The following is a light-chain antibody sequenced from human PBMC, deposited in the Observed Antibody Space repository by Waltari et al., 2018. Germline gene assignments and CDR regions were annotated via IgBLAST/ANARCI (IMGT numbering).Light chain of an antibody. CDR1: QSLLYSSNNKNS. CDR3: QQYYTTPLT. V-gene: IGKV4-1*01. CDR2: WAA. Sequence: DIVMTQSPDSLAVSLGERATINFKPSQSLLYSSNNKNSLTWYQQKPGQPPKLLLYWAATRGSGVPDRFSGSGSGTDFTLTISSLQAEDVAVYYCQQYYTTPLTFGQGTKVEIK. J-gene: IGKJ1*01.